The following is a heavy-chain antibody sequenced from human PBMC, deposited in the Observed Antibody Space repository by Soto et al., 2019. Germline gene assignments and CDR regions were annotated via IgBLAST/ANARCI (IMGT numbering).Heavy chain of an antibody. D-gene: IGHD3-3*01. V-gene: IGHV2-5*02. CDR1: GFSLTTSGVG. CDR3: AHRVLRTVFGLVTTTAIYFDF. Sequence: QITLNESGPTLVKPTQTLTLTCTFSGFSLTTSGVGVGWIRQSPGKAPEWLALIYWDDDKRYSPSLKSRLTITKDTSKKQGVLTMANLDPADTATYYCAHRVLRTVFGLVTTTAIYFDFWGQGTPVAVSS. CDR2: IYWDDDK. J-gene: IGHJ4*02.